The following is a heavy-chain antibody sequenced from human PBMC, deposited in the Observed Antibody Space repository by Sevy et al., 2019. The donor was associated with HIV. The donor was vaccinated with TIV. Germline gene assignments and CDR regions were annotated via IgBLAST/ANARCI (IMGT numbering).Heavy chain of an antibody. D-gene: IGHD3-22*01. Sequence: GGSLRLSCAASGFTFSSYGMHWVRQAPGKGLEWVAFIRYDGSNKYYADSVKGRFTISRDNSKNTLYLQMNSLRAEDTAVYYCAKGTYYYDSSGYYYIGYYYYYYGMDVWGQRTTVTVSS. CDR3: AKGTYYYDSSGYYYIGYYYYYYGMDV. CDR2: IRYDGSNK. J-gene: IGHJ6*02. CDR1: GFTFSSYG. V-gene: IGHV3-30*02.